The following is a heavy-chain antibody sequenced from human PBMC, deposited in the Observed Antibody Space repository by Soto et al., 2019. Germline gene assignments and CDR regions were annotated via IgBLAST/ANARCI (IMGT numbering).Heavy chain of an antibody. Sequence: EVQLVESGGGLVKPGGSLRLSCTGSGFPFSAYNINWVRQAPGKGLEWVSSITVGSSHIYQLNSMKGRFTISRDDAKNSVYLQIDSLRDEDTALYYCSRSPEVGVRGAYWGQGTLVTVSS. D-gene: IGHD3-16*01. CDR1: GFPFSAYN. CDR3: SRSPEVGVRGAY. J-gene: IGHJ4*02. V-gene: IGHV3-21*01. CDR2: ITVGSSHI.